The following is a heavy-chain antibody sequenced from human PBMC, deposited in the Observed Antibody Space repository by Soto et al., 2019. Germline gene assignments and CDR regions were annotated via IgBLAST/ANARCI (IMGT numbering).Heavy chain of an antibody. CDR3: ARGCSGGSCYYYYYYMDV. J-gene: IGHJ6*03. Sequence: ASVKVSCKASGYTFTSYAMHWVRQAPGQRLEWMGWINAGNGNTKYSQKFQGRVTITRDTSASTAYMELSSLRSEDTAVYYCARGCSGGSCYYYYYYMDVWGKGTTVNVSS. CDR2: INAGNGNT. D-gene: IGHD2-15*01. V-gene: IGHV1-3*01. CDR1: GYTFTSYA.